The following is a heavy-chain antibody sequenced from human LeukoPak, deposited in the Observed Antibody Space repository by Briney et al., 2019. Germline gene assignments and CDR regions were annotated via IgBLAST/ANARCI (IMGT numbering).Heavy chain of an antibody. CDR1: GFTFNAYN. D-gene: IGHD3-9*01. CDR2: IDPKSGGA. Sequence: ASVKVSCKASGFTFNAYNIHWVRQAPGQGLEWMGWIDPKSGGANYAQKFQGRVTMTWDTSISTAYMELSRLRSDDTAVYYCAREYILTAYYGDYWGQGTLVTVSS. CDR3: AREYILTAYYGDY. J-gene: IGHJ4*02. V-gene: IGHV1-2*02.